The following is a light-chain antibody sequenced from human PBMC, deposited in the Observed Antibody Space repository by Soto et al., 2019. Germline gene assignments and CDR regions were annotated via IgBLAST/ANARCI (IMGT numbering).Light chain of an antibody. V-gene: IGKV2-28*01. CDR1: QSLLHSNGFNY. J-gene: IGKJ1*01. CDR3: MQTLHAWT. Sequence: DIVMTQSPLSLPVTPGEPASISCRSSQSLLHSNGFNYLDWYLQKPGQSPQLLIYLGSYRASGVPDRFSGSASGTDFTLKISRVEAGDVGVYYCMQTLHAWTFGQGTKVDIK. CDR2: LGS.